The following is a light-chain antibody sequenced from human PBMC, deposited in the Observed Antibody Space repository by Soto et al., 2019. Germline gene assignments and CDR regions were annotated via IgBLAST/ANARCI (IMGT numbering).Light chain of an antibody. J-gene: IGKJ5*01. V-gene: IGKV3-20*01. CDR3: QQYGTSEII. CDR1: QSLTNSF. CDR2: DTS. Sequence: EIVLTQSPGTLSLSPGERATLSCRASQSLTNSFIAWYQQKPGRAPRLLIYDTSSRATGIPDRFSGSGSGTDFTLTISRLEPEDFAVFFCQQYGTSEIIFGQGTRLEIK.